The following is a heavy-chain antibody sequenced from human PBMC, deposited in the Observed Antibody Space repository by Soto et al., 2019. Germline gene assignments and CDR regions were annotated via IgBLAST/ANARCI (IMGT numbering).Heavy chain of an antibody. J-gene: IGHJ6*02. CDR1: GGSISSGGYY. V-gene: IGHV4-31*03. Sequence: SETLSLTCTVSGGSISSGGYYWSWIRQHPGKGLEWIGYIYYSGSTYYNPSLKSRVTISVDTSKNQFSLKLSSVTAADTAVYYCASLTAMVAKYYYYGMDVWGQGTTVTAP. CDR2: IYYSGST. CDR3: ASLTAMVAKYYYYGMDV. D-gene: IGHD5-18*01.